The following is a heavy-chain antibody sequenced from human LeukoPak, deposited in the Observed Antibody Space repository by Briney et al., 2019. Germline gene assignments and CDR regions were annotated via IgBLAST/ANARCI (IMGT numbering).Heavy chain of an antibody. D-gene: IGHD1-14*01. CDR1: GFTFSNYA. J-gene: IGHJ3*02. V-gene: IGHV3-30*02. CDR3: AKDGTGLTTRINGFDI. Sequence: GGSLRLSCAASGFTFSNYAMHWVRQAPGKGLEWVTFIRYDERNEYYADSVKGRFTISRDNSKNTLYLEMRSLRAEDTAVYYCAKDGTGLTTRINGFDIWGQGTLVTVSS. CDR2: IRYDERNE.